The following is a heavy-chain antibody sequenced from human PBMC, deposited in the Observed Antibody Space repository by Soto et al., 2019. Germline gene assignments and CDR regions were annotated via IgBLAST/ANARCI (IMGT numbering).Heavy chain of an antibody. V-gene: IGHV5-10-1*01. Sequence: PGESLKISCKVSGYNSVNSWISWVRQMPGKGLEWMGRIDPYDSSINYSPSFQGHVTLSVDKSITTAYLQWASLKASDTAIYYCARHPNCFGSGSNWFDPWGQGTLVTVSS. D-gene: IGHD3-10*01. CDR2: IDPYDSSI. CDR1: GYNSVNSW. J-gene: IGHJ5*02. CDR3: ARHPNCFGSGSNWFDP.